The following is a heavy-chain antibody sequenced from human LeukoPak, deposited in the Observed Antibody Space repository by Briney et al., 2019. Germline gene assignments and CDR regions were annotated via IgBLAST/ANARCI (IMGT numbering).Heavy chain of an antibody. CDR2: ISYDGSNK. J-gene: IGHJ4*02. D-gene: IGHD5-12*01. V-gene: IGHV3-30*18. CDR1: GFTFTSHG. Sequence: GGSLRLSCAASGFTFTSHGMHWVRQAPGKGLEWVAVISYDGSNKYYADSVKGRFTISRDNSKNTLYLQMNSLRAEDTAVYYCAKDFEMIVATSPGYWGQGTLVTVSS. CDR3: AKDFEMIVATSPGY.